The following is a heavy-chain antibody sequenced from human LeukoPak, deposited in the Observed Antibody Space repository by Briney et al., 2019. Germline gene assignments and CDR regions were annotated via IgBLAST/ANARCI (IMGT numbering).Heavy chain of an antibody. CDR3: ARGYRTVGAIEYFQH. J-gene: IGHJ1*01. CDR1: GYTFTGYY. Sequence: ASVKVSCKASGYTFTGYYMNWVRQAPGQGLEWMGRINPNSGGTNYAQKFQGRVTMTRDTSISTAYMELSRLRSDDTAVYYCARGYRTVGAIEYFQHWGQGTLVTVSS. V-gene: IGHV1-2*06. CDR2: INPNSGGT. D-gene: IGHD1-26*01.